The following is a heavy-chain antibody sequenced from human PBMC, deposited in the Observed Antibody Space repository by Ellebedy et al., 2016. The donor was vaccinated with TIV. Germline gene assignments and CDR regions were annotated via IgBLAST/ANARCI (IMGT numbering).Heavy chain of an antibody. Sequence: SVKVSXXTSGGTFKNFAFNWVRQAPGQGLEWVGRIIPSLNMAQYAQKVQGRVTIAADKSTSTAYMELGSLRSEDTAVYYCARWEIGLALEIWGQGTLVTVSS. J-gene: IGHJ3*02. CDR2: IIPSLNMA. V-gene: IGHV1-69*04. CDR3: ARWEIGLALEI. D-gene: IGHD1-26*01. CDR1: GGTFKNFA.